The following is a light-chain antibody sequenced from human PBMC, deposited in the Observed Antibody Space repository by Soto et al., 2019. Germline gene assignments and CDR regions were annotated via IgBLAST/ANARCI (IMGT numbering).Light chain of an antibody. CDR1: SSDVGGHNY. CDR3: SSFSRSSTLYV. V-gene: IGLV2-14*01. J-gene: IGLJ1*01. CDR2: EVS. Sequence: QSVLTQPASVSGSPGQSITISCTGTSSDVGGHNYVSWYQHHADKAPKLMIYEVSNRPSGVSNRFSGSKSGNTASLTIYGLQAEDEADYYCSSFSRSSTLYVFGTGNKV.